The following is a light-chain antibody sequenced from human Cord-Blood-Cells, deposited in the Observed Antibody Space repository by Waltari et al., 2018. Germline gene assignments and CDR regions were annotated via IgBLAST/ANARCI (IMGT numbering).Light chain of an antibody. J-gene: IGLJ1*01. Sequence: QSALTQPRSVSGSPGQSVTISGTGTSSDVVGYNYVSWYQQHPGKAPKLKIYDVSNRPSGVPDRFSGSKSGNTASLTISGLQAEDEADYYCCSYAGSYTYVFGTGTKVTVL. V-gene: IGLV2-11*01. CDR1: SSDVVGYNY. CDR2: DVS. CDR3: CSYAGSYTYV.